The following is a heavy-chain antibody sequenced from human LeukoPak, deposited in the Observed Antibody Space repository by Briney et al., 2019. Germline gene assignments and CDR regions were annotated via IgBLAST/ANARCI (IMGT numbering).Heavy chain of an antibody. D-gene: IGHD1-14*01. V-gene: IGHV3-7*03. Sequence: GGSLRLSCAASGFTFSSYWMSWVRQAPGKGLEWVANIKKDGSEKYYVDSVKGRFTISRDNAKNSLYLQMNSLRVEDTAVYYCTRDPRNLDYWGQGTLVTVSS. J-gene: IGHJ4*02. CDR1: GFTFSSYW. CDR3: TRDPRNLDY. CDR2: IKKDGSEK.